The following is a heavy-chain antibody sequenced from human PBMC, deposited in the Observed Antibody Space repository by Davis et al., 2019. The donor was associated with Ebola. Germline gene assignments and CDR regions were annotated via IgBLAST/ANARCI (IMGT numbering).Heavy chain of an antibody. CDR2: INPSGGST. Sequence: ASVKVFCKASGYTFTSYGISWVRQAPGQGLEWMGIINPSGGSTSYAQKFQGRVTMTRDTSTSTVYMELSSLRSEDTAVYYCARNKKRVGGKGEFDPWGQGTLVTVSS. CDR1: GYTFTSYG. D-gene: IGHD3-16*01. V-gene: IGHV1-46*01. J-gene: IGHJ5*02. CDR3: ARNKKRVGGKGEFDP.